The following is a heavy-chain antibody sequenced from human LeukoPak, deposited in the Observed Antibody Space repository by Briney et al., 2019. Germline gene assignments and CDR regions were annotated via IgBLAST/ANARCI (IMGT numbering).Heavy chain of an antibody. CDR3: ARDDGIRTVDY. Sequence: GGSLRLSCAASGFTFSNYWMTWVRQTPGKGLEWVANIKPDGSETYYTGFAMGRFTISRDNAERSLYLQINNLRADDTAVYYCARDDGIRTVDYWGQGSLVTVSS. D-gene: IGHD4-4*01. CDR2: IKPDGSET. J-gene: IGHJ4*02. V-gene: IGHV3-7*01. CDR1: GFTFSNYW.